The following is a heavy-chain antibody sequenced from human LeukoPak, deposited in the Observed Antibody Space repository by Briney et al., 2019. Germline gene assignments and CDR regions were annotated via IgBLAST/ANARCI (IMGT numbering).Heavy chain of an antibody. J-gene: IGHJ4*02. CDR3: ATAIVVVAATLFDY. CDR2: FDPEDGET. V-gene: IGHV1-24*01. D-gene: IGHD2-15*01. Sequence: ASVKVSCKVSGYTLTELSMHWVRQAPGKGLEWMGGFDPEDGETIYAQKFQGRVTMTEDTSTDTAYMELSSLRSEDTAVYYCATAIVVVAATLFDYWGQGTLATVSS. CDR1: GYTLTELS.